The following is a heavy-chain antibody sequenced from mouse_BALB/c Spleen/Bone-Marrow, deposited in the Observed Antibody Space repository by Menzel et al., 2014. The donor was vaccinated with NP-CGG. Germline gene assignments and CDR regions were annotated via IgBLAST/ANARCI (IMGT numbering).Heavy chain of an antibody. Sequence: EVQRVESGGGLVKPGGSLKLSCAASGFTFSSYAMSWVRQSPEKRLEWVAEISSGGNYTYYPDTVTGRFTISRDNAKNILYLEMSSLRSDDTAVYYCVRAYGSSYAMDYWGQGTSVTVSS. V-gene: IGHV5-9-4*01. D-gene: IGHD1-1*01. CDR2: ISSGGNYT. J-gene: IGHJ4*01. CDR1: GFTFSSYA. CDR3: VRAYGSSYAMDY.